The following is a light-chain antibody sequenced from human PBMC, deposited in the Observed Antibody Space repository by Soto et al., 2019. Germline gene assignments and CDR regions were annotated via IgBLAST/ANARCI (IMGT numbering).Light chain of an antibody. CDR2: GAS. J-gene: IGKJ1*01. CDR1: QSISSNY. Sequence: EIVLTQSPGTLSVSPGERATLSCRASQSISSNYLAWYQQKPGQAPSLLFYGASSRATGIPDRFSGSGSGTDFTLTISRLEPEDSAIYYCQQYGSWTFGQGTKVEIK. CDR3: QQYGSWT. V-gene: IGKV3-20*01.